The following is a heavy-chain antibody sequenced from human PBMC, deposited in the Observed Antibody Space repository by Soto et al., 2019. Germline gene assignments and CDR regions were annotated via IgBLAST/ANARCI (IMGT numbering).Heavy chain of an antibody. J-gene: IGHJ6*02. D-gene: IGHD3-3*01. CDR3: ARGEKYYAFMDV. CDR2: ISYDGSNK. CDR1: GFTFSSYA. V-gene: IGHV3-30-3*01. Sequence: QVQLVESGGGVVQPGRSLRRSCAASGFTFSSYAMHWVRQAPGKGLEWVAVISYDGSNKYYADSVKGRFTISRDNSKNTLYLQMNSLRAEDTAVYYCARGEKYYAFMDVWGQGTTVTVSS.